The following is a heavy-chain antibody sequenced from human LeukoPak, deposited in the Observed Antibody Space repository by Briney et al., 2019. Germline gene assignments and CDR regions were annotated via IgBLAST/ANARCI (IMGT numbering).Heavy chain of an antibody. CDR2: IYFSGST. Sequence: SETLSLTCTVSGASITNDDYYWSWIRQHLGKGLEWIGYIYFSGSTYYNPTLKSRASVSVDTSKSQFSLRLTSVTAADTAVYYCARRAPLSNWFDPWGQGTLVIVSS. V-gene: IGHV4-31*03. J-gene: IGHJ5*02. D-gene: IGHD2-2*01. CDR3: ARRAPLSNWFDP. CDR1: GASITNDDYY.